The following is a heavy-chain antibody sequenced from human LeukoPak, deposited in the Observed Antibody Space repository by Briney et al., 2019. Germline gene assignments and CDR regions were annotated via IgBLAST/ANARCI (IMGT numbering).Heavy chain of an antibody. CDR2: FIPIFGTA. J-gene: IGHJ4*02. Sequence: GPPGKFPCKVFEATLSSYPTTWCRQALGQGLEWMEGFIPIFGTANYAQKFQGRVTITADESTSTAYMELSSLRSEDTAVYYCARDRGLVEMATISCYYWGQGTLVTVSS. CDR1: EATLSSYP. CDR3: ARDRGLVEMATISCYY. V-gene: IGHV1-69*13. D-gene: IGHD5-24*01.